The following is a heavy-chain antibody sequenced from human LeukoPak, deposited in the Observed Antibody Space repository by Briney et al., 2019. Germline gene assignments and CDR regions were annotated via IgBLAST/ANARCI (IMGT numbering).Heavy chain of an antibody. V-gene: IGHV2-5*02. CDR1: GFSLSTSGVG. D-gene: IGHD2-15*01. Sequence: ESGPTLVNPTHTLTLTCTFSGFSLSTSGVGVGWIRQPPGKALEWLALIYWDDDKRYSPSLQSQLTITRDTYKNHVFLTMTNVGPVDTATYHCAHRKGYCSGGNCYPHFDYWGQGTLVTVSS. CDR3: AHRKGYCSGGNCYPHFDY. CDR2: IYWDDDK. J-gene: IGHJ4*02.